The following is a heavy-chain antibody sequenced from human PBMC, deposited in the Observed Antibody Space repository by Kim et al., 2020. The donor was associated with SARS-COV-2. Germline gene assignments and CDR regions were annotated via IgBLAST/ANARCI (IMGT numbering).Heavy chain of an antibody. CDR1: GYTFTGYY. V-gene: IGHV1-2*02. CDR3: TRDLAIRPTGGYNWFDP. CDR2: INPNSGDT. D-gene: IGHD3-10*01. Sequence: ASVKVSCKASGYTFTGYYIHWVRQAPGQGLEWMGWINPNSGDTKYAEKFQGRVTMTRDTSINTAYMELSRLRSDDTAMYYCTRDLAIRPTGGYNWFDPWGQGTLVSDSS. J-gene: IGHJ5*02.